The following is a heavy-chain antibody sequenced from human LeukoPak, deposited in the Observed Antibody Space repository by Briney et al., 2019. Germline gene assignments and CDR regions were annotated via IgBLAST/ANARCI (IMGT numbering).Heavy chain of an antibody. CDR2: IYHSGST. CDR1: GGSISSGGYY. D-gene: IGHD6-6*01. Sequence: PSETLSLTCTVSGGSISSGGYYWSWIRQPPGKGLEWIGYIYHSGSTYYNPSLKSRVTILVDRSKNQFSLKLSSVTAADTAVYYCARDRESSSSDWGQGTLVTVSS. J-gene: IGHJ4*02. CDR3: ARDRESSSSD. V-gene: IGHV4-30-2*01.